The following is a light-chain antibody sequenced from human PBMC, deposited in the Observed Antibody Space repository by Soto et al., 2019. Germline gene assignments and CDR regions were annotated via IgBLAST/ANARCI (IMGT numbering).Light chain of an antibody. CDR2: DAS. Sequence: EVLMSQSPATLSVSPGERVILSCRASQRISNDLAWYQQKAGQAPRLLIYDASTRATGIPARFSGSGSGTEFTLTISSLQSEDFAVYYCQQRSDWPLSFGGGTKVDIK. V-gene: IGKV3-15*01. CDR1: QRISND. J-gene: IGKJ4*01. CDR3: QQRSDWPLS.